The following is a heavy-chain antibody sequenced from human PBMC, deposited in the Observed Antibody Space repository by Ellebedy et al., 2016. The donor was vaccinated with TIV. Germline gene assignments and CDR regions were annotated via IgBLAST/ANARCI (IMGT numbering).Heavy chain of an antibody. D-gene: IGHD6-19*01. CDR1: GFTFSSYA. CDR2: ISGSGGST. Sequence: GESLKISXAASGFTFSSYAMSWVRQAPGKGLEWVSAISGSGGSTYYADSVKGRFTISRDNSKNTLYLQMNSLRAEDTAVYYCAKGHSSGWYYWGQGTLVTVSS. J-gene: IGHJ4*02. V-gene: IGHV3-23*01. CDR3: AKGHSSGWYY.